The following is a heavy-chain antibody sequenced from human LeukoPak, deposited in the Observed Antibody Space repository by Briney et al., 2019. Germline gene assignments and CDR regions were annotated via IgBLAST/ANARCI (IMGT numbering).Heavy chain of an antibody. CDR3: AREGRGHSSSWYGNWFDP. V-gene: IGHV4-4*07. Sequence: PSETLSLTCTVSGGSISSYYWSWIRQPAGKGLEWIGRIYTSGSTNYNPSLKSRVTMSVDTSKNQFSLKLSSVTAADTAVYYCAREGRGHSSSWYGNWFDPWGQGTLVTVSS. CDR1: GGSISSYY. D-gene: IGHD6-13*01. CDR2: IYTSGST. J-gene: IGHJ5*02.